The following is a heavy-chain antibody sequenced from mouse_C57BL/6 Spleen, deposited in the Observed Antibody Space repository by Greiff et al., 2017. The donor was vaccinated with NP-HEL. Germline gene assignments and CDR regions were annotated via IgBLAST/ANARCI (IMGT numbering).Heavy chain of an antibody. V-gene: IGHV1-55*01. J-gene: IGHJ1*03. CDR1: GYTFTSYW. Sequence: QVQLQQPGAELVKPGASVKMSCKASGYTFTSYWITWVKQRPGQGLEWIGDIYPGSGSTNYNEKFKSKATLTVDTSSSTAYMQLSSLTSEDSAVYYCARRRYGSSYRYFDVWGTGTTVTVSS. D-gene: IGHD1-1*01. CDR3: ARRRYGSSYRYFDV. CDR2: IYPGSGST.